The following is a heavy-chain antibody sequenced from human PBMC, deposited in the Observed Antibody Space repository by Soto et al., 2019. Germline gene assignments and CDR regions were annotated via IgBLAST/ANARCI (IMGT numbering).Heavy chain of an antibody. Sequence: QVQLVQSGADVKKPGSSVNVSCQASGVTFSSETLGWVRQAPGQGLEWVGGIIPLFGTASYAQKFQGRVTITADDSTSTVYMELSSLRSDDTAVYFCATELGENPASPFDAWGQGTLGTVSS. V-gene: IGHV1-69*01. CDR3: ATELGENPASPFDA. CDR2: IIPLFGTA. J-gene: IGHJ4*02. D-gene: IGHD3-10*01. CDR1: GVTFSSET.